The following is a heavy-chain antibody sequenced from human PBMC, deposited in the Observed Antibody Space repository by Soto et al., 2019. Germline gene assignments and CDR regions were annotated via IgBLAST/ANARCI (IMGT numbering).Heavy chain of an antibody. Sequence: PGGSLRLSCAASGFTFSSYAMHWVRQAPGKGLEWVAVISYDGSNKYYADSVKGRFTISRDNSKNTLYLQMNSLRAEDTAVYYCERDGGITMIVVVPLYWGQGTLVTVYS. D-gene: IGHD3-22*01. J-gene: IGHJ4*02. CDR2: ISYDGSNK. CDR3: ERDGGITMIVVVPLY. CDR1: GFTFSSYA. V-gene: IGHV3-30-3*01.